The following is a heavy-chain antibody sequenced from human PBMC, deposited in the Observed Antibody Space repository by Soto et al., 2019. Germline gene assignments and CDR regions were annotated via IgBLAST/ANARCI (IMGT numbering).Heavy chain of an antibody. D-gene: IGHD3-22*01. J-gene: IGHJ6*02. CDR3: AKDLYYYDSSGQYGLDGMDV. CDR2: ISYDGSNK. Sequence: LRLSCAASGFTFSSYGMHWVRQAPGKGLEWVAVISYDGSNKYYADSVKGRFTISRDNSKNTLYLQMNSLRAEDTAVYYCAKDLYYYDSSGQYGLDGMDVWGQGTTVTVSS. V-gene: IGHV3-30*18. CDR1: GFTFSSYG.